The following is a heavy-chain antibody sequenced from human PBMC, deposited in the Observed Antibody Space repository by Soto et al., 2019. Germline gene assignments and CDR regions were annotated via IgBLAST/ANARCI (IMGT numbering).Heavy chain of an antibody. CDR2: MHHSGSA. D-gene: IGHD2-15*01. CDR1: GDSVTNNNYY. Sequence: QVQLQESGPGVVKPSETLSLTCSVSGDSVTNNNYYWAWIRQSPGKGLEWIGSMHHSGSAHYQSSLKTRATISVDPYRNNFSLKLRSLSVADTSIYYCARRWIAANVDSYYFAFWGQGALVTV. V-gene: IGHV4-39*01. J-gene: IGHJ4*02. CDR3: ARRWIAANVDSYYFAF.